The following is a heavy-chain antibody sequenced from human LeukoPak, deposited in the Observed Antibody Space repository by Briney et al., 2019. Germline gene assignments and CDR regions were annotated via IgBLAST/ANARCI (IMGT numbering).Heavy chain of an antibody. CDR1: GFAFNSYS. J-gene: IGHJ4*02. Sequence: GGSLRLSCAASGFAFNSYSMNWVRQAPGKGLEWVASISTSGYYIYHADSVKGRFTISRDNARESLYLQMNSLRADDTAVYYCARVSPNVVTEPSDYWGQGTLVTVSS. CDR2: ISTSGYYI. D-gene: IGHD2-21*02. CDR3: ARVSPNVVTEPSDY. V-gene: IGHV3-21*01.